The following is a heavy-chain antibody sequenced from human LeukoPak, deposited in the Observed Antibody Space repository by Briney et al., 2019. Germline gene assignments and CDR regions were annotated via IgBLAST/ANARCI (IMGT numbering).Heavy chain of an antibody. D-gene: IGHD6-13*01. CDR2: IIPIFGTA. CDR1: GYTFTGYY. CDR3: ARARSYSSSWYSYYYYMDV. Sequence: SVRVSCKASGYTFTGYYMHWVRQAPGQGLEWMGGIIPIFGTANYAQKFQGRVTITADKSTSTAYMELSSLRSEDTAVYYCARARSYSSSWYSYYYYMDVWGKGTTVTVSS. V-gene: IGHV1-69*06. J-gene: IGHJ6*03.